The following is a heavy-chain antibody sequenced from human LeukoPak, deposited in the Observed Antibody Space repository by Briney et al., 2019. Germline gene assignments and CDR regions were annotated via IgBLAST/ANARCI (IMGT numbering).Heavy chain of an antibody. D-gene: IGHD6-13*01. J-gene: IGHJ4*02. CDR1: GFSLSTSGVG. Sequence: SGPTLVNPTQTLTLTCTFSGFSLSTSGVGVGWIRQPPGKALEWLALIYWNDDKRYSPSLKSRLTITKDTSKNQVVLTMTNMDPVDTATYYCAHREQPYHNPSRGFDYWGQGTLVTVSS. V-gene: IGHV2-5*01. CDR3: AHREQPYHNPSRGFDY. CDR2: IYWNDDK.